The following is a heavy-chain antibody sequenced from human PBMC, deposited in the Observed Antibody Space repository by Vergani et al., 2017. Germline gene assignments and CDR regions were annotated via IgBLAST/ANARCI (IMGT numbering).Heavy chain of an antibody. V-gene: IGHV2-26*01. Sequence: QITLKESGPTLVKPTQTLTLTCTFSGFSLSNARMGVSWIRQPPGKALEWLAHIFSNDEKSYSTSLKSRLTISKDTSKSQVVLTMTNMDPVDTATYYCARSIAVAGINLGYYFDYWGQGTLVTVSS. CDR1: GFSLSNARMG. D-gene: IGHD6-19*01. J-gene: IGHJ4*02. CDR3: ARSIAVAGINLGYYFDY. CDR2: IFSNDEK.